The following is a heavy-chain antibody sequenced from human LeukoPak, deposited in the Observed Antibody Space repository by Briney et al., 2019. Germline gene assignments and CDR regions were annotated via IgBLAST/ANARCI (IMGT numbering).Heavy chain of an antibody. J-gene: IGHJ4*02. V-gene: IGHV1-69*13. D-gene: IGHD5-18*01. CDR3: ARGDTAMAGNFDY. CDR1: GGTFSSYA. Sequence: SVKVSCKASGGTFSSYAISWVRQAPGQGLEWMGGIIPIFGTANYAQKFQGRVTITADESTSTAYMELSSLRSEDTAVYYCARGDTAMAGNFDYWGQGTLVTVSS. CDR2: IIPIFGTA.